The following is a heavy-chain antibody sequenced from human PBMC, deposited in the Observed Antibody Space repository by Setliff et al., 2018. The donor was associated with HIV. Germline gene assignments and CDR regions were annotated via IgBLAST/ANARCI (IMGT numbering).Heavy chain of an antibody. Sequence: PSETLSLTCTVSGGSISSSSYYWGWIRQPPGKGLEWIGSIYYSGSTYYNPSLKSRVTISVDTSKNQFSLKLSSVTAADTAVYYCARLGGSYRIYYYYYMDVWGKGTTVTVS. J-gene: IGHJ6*03. V-gene: IGHV4-39*01. CDR2: IYYSGST. D-gene: IGHD1-26*01. CDR1: GGSISSSSYY. CDR3: ARLGGSYRIYYYYYMDV.